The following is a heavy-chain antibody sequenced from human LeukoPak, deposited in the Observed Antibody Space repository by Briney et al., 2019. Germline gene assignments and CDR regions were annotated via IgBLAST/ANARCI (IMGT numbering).Heavy chain of an antibody. D-gene: IGHD4-17*01. CDR1: GYTFTSYA. J-gene: IGHJ4*02. CDR2: INAGNGNT. V-gene: IGHV1-3*01. CDR3: ARFQYGDYYFDY. Sequence: ASVKVPCKASGYTFTSYAMHWVRQAPGERLEGMGWINAGNGNTKYSQKFQGRVTITRDTSASTAYMELSSLRSEDTAVYYCARFQYGDYYFDYWGQGTLVTVSS.